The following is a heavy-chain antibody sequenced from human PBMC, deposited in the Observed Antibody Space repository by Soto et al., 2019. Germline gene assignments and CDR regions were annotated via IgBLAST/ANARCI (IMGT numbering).Heavy chain of an antibody. CDR1: GGSISSGDYY. D-gene: IGHD3-10*01. CDR2: IYYSGST. CDR3: ARVGGFGATTIDY. V-gene: IGHV4-30-4*01. Sequence: QVQLQESGPGLVKPSQTLSLTCTVSGGSISSGDYYWSWIRQPPGKGLEWIGYIYYSGSTYYNPSLNTRVTISVDTSKHRFSLMLSSVTAAYTAVYYCARVGGFGATTIDYWGQGTLVTVSS. J-gene: IGHJ4*02.